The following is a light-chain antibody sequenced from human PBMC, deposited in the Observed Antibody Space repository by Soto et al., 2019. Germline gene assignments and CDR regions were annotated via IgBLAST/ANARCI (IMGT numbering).Light chain of an antibody. CDR2: EVT. V-gene: IGLV2-14*01. CDR1: SSDVGYYDY. CDR3: SSYTGTSTYV. J-gene: IGLJ1*01. Sequence: QSALTQPASVSGSLGQSITISCTGTSSDVGYYDYVSWYQQHPDKAPKLMIYEVTNRPSGVSNRFSGSKSGNTASLTISGLQAEDEADYYCSSYTGTSTYVFGTGTKVTVL.